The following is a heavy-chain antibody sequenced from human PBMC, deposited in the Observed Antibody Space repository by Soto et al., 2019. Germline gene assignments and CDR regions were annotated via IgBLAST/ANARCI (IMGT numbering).Heavy chain of an antibody. J-gene: IGHJ5*02. V-gene: IGHV1-18*01. CDR3: ARLQLGGDRMLNWFDP. Sequence: QVQVVQSGPELKKPGASVKVSCKAQGYIFTKYGIGWVRQAPGHGLEWMGLINVYNGDRKVAQKFQDRVSMTTDTATDPAYMELKSLRYGDTAVYYCARLQLGGDRMLNWFDPWGQGTLVTVSS. CDR1: GYIFTKYG. D-gene: IGHD2-21*02. CDR2: INVYNGDR.